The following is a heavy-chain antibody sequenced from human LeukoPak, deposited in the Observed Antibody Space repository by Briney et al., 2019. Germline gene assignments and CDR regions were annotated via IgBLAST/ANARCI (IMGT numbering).Heavy chain of an antibody. CDR1: GGSISSGGYY. J-gene: IGHJ4*02. Sequence: PSQTLSLTCTVSGGSISSGGYYWSWIRQPPGKGLEWIGYIYHSGSTYYNPSLKSRVTISVDRSKNQFSLKLSSVTAADTAVYYCATQSEYSSSPTFDYWGQGTLVTVSS. D-gene: IGHD6-6*01. CDR3: ATQSEYSSSPTFDY. CDR2: IYHSGST. V-gene: IGHV4-30-2*01.